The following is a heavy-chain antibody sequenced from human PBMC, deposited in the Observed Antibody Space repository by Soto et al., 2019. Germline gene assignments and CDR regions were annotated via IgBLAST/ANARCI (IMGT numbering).Heavy chain of an antibody. CDR1: GYTLTDNY. V-gene: IGHV1-2*02. Sequence: ASVKVSCKASGYTLTDNYMHWVREAPGQGLEWMGWINPNGGTNYAQKFQGRVTMTRDTSISTAYMELSSLKASDTAMYYCARHPGITIFGVVSPVWFDPWGQGTLVTVSS. J-gene: IGHJ5*02. CDR3: ARHPGITIFGVVSPVWFDP. CDR2: INPNGGT. D-gene: IGHD3-3*01.